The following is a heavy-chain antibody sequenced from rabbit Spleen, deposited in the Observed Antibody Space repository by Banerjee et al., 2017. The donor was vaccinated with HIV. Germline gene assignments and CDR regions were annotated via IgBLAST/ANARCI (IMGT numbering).Heavy chain of an antibody. CDR2: IYADSSGST. CDR1: GFDFSSGYD. CDR3: ARSVNKDVRDFNF. J-gene: IGHJ3*01. D-gene: IGHD4-2*01. V-gene: IGHV1S45*01. Sequence: QEQLVESGGGLVQPEGSLTLTCKASGFDFSSGYDMCWVRQAPGKGLEYIACIYADSSGSTVYASCAKGRFTISKSSSTTVTLEMTSLTAADTATYLCARSVNKDVRDFNFWGQGTLVTVS.